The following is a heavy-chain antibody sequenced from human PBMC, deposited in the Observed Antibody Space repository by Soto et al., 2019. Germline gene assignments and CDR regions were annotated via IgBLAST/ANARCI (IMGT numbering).Heavy chain of an antibody. Sequence: GGSLRLSCAASGFTFSDYYMSWILQAPGKGLEWVSYISSSGSTIYYADSVKGRFTISRDNAKNSLYLQMNSLRAEDTAVYYCARDGMYCSSTSWYVLGYPSPHQDCWGQGTLVTVSS. CDR1: GFTFSDYY. J-gene: IGHJ4*02. CDR3: ARDGMYCSSTSWYVLGYPSPHQDC. D-gene: IGHD2-2*01. CDR2: ISSSGSTI. V-gene: IGHV3-11*04.